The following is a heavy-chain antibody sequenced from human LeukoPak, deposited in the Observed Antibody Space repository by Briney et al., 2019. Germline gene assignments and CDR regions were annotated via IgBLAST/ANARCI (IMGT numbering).Heavy chain of an antibody. CDR3: ARDHNSGSYYFDY. Sequence: PGRSLRLSCAASGFTFSSYGIHWVRQAPGKGLEWVAVIWYDGSNKYYADSVKGRFTISRDNSKNTLYLQMNSLRAEDTAVYYCARDHNSGSYYFDYWGQGTLVTVSS. J-gene: IGHJ4*02. CDR2: IWYDGSNK. V-gene: IGHV3-33*08. D-gene: IGHD1-26*01. CDR1: GFTFSSYG.